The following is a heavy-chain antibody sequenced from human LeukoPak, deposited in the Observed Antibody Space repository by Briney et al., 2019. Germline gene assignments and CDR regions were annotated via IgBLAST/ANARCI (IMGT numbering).Heavy chain of an antibody. Sequence: GASVKVSCKASGGTFSSYAINWVRQATGQGLEWMGWMNPNSGNTGYVQKFQGRVSMTRNTSISTAYMELSSLKSEDTAVYYCASVPNRGEPERRRDFDYWGQGTLVTVSS. CDR2: MNPNSGNT. J-gene: IGHJ4*02. CDR3: ASVPNRGEPERRRDFDY. CDR1: GGTFSSYA. D-gene: IGHD1-1*01. V-gene: IGHV1-8*02.